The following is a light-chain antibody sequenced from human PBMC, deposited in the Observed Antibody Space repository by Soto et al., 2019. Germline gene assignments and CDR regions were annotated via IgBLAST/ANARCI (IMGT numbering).Light chain of an antibody. CDR2: GVS. J-gene: IGKJ4*01. CDR1: QRVTGSD. CDR3: QQYVTSPLT. V-gene: IGKV3-20*01. Sequence: EVVLTQSPGTLSVSPGERATLSCRASQRVTGSDLAWYRQKPGQAPRLLIYGVSNRATGIPDRFSGSGSGTDFTLNISRLEPEDYAVYYCQQYVTSPLTFGGGTKVEIK.